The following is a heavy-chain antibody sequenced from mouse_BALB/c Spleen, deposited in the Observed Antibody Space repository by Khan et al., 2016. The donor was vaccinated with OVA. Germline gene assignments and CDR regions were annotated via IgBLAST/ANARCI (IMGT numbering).Heavy chain of an antibody. CDR2: ISTSGSYT. D-gene: IGHD1-1*01. V-gene: IGHV5-6*01. Sequence: EVELVESGGDLVKPGGSLKLSCAASGFTFSSYGLSWVRQTPDKRLEWVAIISTSGSYTYYPDSVTGRFTISRDNAKNTLYLQMSSLKYEDTAMNYCERVLYGSSYDYYGMDYWGQGTSVTVSS. CDR3: ERVLYGSSYDYYGMDY. J-gene: IGHJ4*01. CDR1: GFTFSSYG.